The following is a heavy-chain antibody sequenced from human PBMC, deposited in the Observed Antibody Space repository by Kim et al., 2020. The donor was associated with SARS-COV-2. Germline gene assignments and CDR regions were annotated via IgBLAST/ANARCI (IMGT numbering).Heavy chain of an antibody. Sequence: SVKVSCKASGGTFSSYAISWVRQAPGQGLEWMGGIIPIFGTANYAQKFQGRVTITADESTSTAYMELSSLRSEDTAVYYCATLITYSSSWYGPTGIDYWGQGTLVTVSS. V-gene: IGHV1-69*13. CDR2: IIPIFGTA. J-gene: IGHJ4*02. D-gene: IGHD6-13*01. CDR3: ATLITYSSSWYGPTGIDY. CDR1: GGTFSSYA.